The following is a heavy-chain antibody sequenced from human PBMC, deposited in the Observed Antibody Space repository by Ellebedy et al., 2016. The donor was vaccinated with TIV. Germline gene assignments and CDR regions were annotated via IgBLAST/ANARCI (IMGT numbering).Heavy chain of an antibody. CDR3: ARGSGSTGDY. J-gene: IGHJ4*02. V-gene: IGHV1-18*01. Sequence: ASVKVSCXASGGTFSSYAISWVRQAPGQGLEWMGWINPNSGGTNYAQKFQGRVTMTTDTSTSTAYMELRSLRSDDTAVYYCARGSGSTGDYWGQGTLVTVSS. D-gene: IGHD1-26*01. CDR2: INPNSGGT. CDR1: GGTFSSYA.